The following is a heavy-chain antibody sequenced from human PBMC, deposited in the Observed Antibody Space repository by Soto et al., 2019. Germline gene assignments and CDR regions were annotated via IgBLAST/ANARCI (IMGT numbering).Heavy chain of an antibody. D-gene: IGHD2-2*01. V-gene: IGHV1-18*01. CDR1: GYTFTSYG. CDR2: ISAYNGNT. J-gene: IGHJ5*02. CDR3: ARDVGYCSSTSCSSGWFDP. Sequence: ASVKVSCKASGYTFTSYGISWVRQAPGQGLEWMGWISAYNGNTNYAQKLQGRVTVTTDTSTSTAYMELRSLRSDDTAVYYCARDVGYCSSTSCSSGWFDPWGQGTLVTVSS.